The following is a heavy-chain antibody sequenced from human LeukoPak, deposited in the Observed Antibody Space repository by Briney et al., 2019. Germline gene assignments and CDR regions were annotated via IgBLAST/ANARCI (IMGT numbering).Heavy chain of an antibody. Sequence: SETLSLTCTVSGGSISSYYWSLIRQPPGKGLEWIGYIYYSGSTNYNPSLKSRVTISVDTSKNQFSLKLSSVTAADTAVYYCAREGSITMVRGVRSIDYWGQGTLVTVSS. CDR3: AREGSITMVRGVRSIDY. CDR1: GGSISSYY. D-gene: IGHD3-10*01. V-gene: IGHV4-59*01. CDR2: IYYSGST. J-gene: IGHJ4*02.